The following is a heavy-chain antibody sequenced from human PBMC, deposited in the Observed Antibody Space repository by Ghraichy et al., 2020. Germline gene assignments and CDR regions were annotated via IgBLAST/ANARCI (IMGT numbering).Heavy chain of an antibody. CDR2: INSDGSTT. Sequence: GGSLRLSCAASGFTFSSYWMQWVRQVPGKGLEWFSRINSDGSTTSYADSVKGRFTISRDNAKNTLYLQMNSLRAEDTAVYYCARALRYCTSTSCYDDYFDYWGQGTLVTVSS. V-gene: IGHV3-74*01. CDR3: ARALRYCTSTSCYDDYFDY. D-gene: IGHD2-2*01. J-gene: IGHJ4*02. CDR1: GFTFSSYW.